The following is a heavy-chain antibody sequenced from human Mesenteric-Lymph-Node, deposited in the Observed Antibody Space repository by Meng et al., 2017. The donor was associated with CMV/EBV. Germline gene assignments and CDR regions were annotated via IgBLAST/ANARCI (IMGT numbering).Heavy chain of an antibody. V-gene: IGHV3-74*01. CDR2: VNSDGSIT. Sequence: AASGFTFSSYWMHWVRQAPGKGLVWVSRVNSDGSITTYADSVKGRFTISRDNAENTLFLQMSSLRAEDTAVYYCATTGSSPEYYFDYWGQGTLVTVSS. J-gene: IGHJ4*02. CDR1: GFTFSSYW. D-gene: IGHD1-14*01. CDR3: ATTGSSPEYYFDY.